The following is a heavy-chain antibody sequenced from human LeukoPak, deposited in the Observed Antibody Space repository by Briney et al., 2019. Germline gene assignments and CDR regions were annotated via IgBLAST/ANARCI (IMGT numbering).Heavy chain of an antibody. V-gene: IGHV3-64*01. D-gene: IGHD1-26*01. CDR3: AKEEGSGTYAY. CDR2: ISNNGDST. Sequence: GGSLRLSCAASGFTFSSYGMHWVRRGPGKGLEYVSGISNNGDSTYYANSVKDRFTISRDNSKNTLYLQMGSLGAEDMAVYYCAKEEGSGTYAYWGQGTLVTVSS. CDR1: GFTFSSYG. J-gene: IGHJ4*02.